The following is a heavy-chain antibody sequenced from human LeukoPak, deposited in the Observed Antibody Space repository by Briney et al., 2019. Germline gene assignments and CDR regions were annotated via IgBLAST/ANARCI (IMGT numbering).Heavy chain of an antibody. Sequence: GGSLRHSCAASGFTFTKYNMHWVRQAPGKGLEWVAIVSKDESHQSYADSVKGRFTISRDSSKNTVFLQMNSLRTEDTAVYYCARDLIGSYSSGYWGQGTLVTVSS. D-gene: IGHD1-26*01. CDR3: ARDLIGSYSSGY. J-gene: IGHJ4*02. V-gene: IGHV3-30*04. CDR2: VSKDESHQ. CDR1: GFTFTKYN.